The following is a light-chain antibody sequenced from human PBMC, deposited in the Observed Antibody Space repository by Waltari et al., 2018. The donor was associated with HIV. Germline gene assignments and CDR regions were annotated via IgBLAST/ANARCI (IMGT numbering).Light chain of an antibody. V-gene: IGKV1-33*01. CDR1: QDISTH. CDR2: DAS. Sequence: DIQMIQSPSSLSASVGDRVTIPCQASQDISTHLNWYQQKPGQAPNRLIYDASNLETGVSLRVSGSGSGTDSSFSISSLQPEDIATYFCQQYGRFAPITFGRGTRLEI. CDR3: QQYGRFAPIT. J-gene: IGKJ5*01.